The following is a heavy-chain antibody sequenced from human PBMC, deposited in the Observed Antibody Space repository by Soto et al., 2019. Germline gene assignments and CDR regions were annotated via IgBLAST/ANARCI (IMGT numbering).Heavy chain of an antibody. Sequence: AASVKVSCKASGYTFTSYYMHWVRQAPGQGLEWMGIINPSGGSTSYAQKFQGRVTMTRDTSTSTVYMELSSLRSEDTAVYYCARDQPRDTAGGYYYGMDVWGQGTTVTVSS. CDR2: INPSGGST. V-gene: IGHV1-46*01. D-gene: IGHD5-18*01. J-gene: IGHJ6*02. CDR1: GYTFTSYY. CDR3: ARDQPRDTAGGYYYGMDV.